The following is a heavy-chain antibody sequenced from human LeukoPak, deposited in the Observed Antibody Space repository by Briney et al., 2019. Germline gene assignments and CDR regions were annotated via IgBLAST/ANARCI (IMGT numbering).Heavy chain of an antibody. J-gene: IGHJ3*02. CDR3: ARDPGSTQTLHDAFDI. CDR1: RFTFSTYS. CDR2: ISTSSSYI. V-gene: IGHV3-21*01. D-gene: IGHD1-26*01. Sequence: GGSLRLSCAASRFTFSTYSMNWVRQAPGKGLEWVSFISTSSSYIYYADSVKGRFTISRDNARNSVYLQMNSLRAEDTAVYYCARDPGSTQTLHDAFDIWGQGTMVTVSS.